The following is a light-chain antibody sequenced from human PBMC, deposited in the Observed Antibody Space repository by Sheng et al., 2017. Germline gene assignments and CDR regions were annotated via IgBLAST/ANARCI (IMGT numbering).Light chain of an antibody. Sequence: DIQMTQSPSSLSASVGDRVTITCQASHDISNYLNWYQQKPGKAPKLLIYDTSNLEAGVPVRFSGSKSGTDYTLTISSLQPKDFATYYCQQYYTTPYTFGQGTKLEIK. CDR2: DTS. CDR3: QQYYTTPYT. V-gene: IGKV1-33*01. CDR1: HDISNY. J-gene: IGKJ2*01.